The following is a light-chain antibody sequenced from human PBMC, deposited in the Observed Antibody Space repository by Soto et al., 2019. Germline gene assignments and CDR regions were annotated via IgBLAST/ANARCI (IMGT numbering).Light chain of an antibody. CDR1: QRISSY. Sequence: DIQMTQSPSSLSASVGDRVTITCRASQRISSYLNWYQQKPGKAPKLLIYAASSLQSGVPSRFSGSGSGTDFTLTISSLHPEDFATYYCQQSYSTPRTFGQGTKVEIK. CDR3: QQSYSTPRT. J-gene: IGKJ1*01. CDR2: AAS. V-gene: IGKV1-39*01.